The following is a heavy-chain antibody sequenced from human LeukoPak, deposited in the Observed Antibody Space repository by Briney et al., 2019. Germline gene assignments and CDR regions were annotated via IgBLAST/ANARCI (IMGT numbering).Heavy chain of an antibody. CDR2: IKQDGSEK. Sequence: GGSLILSCAASGFTFSSYWMSWVRQAPGKGLEWVANIKQDGSEKYYVDSVKGRFTISRDNAKNSLYLQMNSLRAEDTAVYYCAREGGSVNYYGLPWDAFDIWGQGTMVTVSS. V-gene: IGHV3-7*01. J-gene: IGHJ3*02. CDR1: GFTFSSYW. D-gene: IGHD3-10*01. CDR3: AREGGSVNYYGLPWDAFDI.